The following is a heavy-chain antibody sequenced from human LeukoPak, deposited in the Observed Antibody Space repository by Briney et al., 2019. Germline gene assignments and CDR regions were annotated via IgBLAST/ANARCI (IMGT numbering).Heavy chain of an antibody. CDR3: ARVVVEVDYYGSGSPGY. J-gene: IGHJ4*02. D-gene: IGHD3-10*01. Sequence: ASVKVSCKASGYTFTSYGISWVRQAPGQGLEWMGWISAYNGNTNYAQKLQGRVTMTTDTSTSTAYMELRSLRSDDTAVYYCARVVVEVDYYGSGSPGYWGQGTLVTVSS. CDR1: GYTFTSYG. CDR2: ISAYNGNT. V-gene: IGHV1-18*01.